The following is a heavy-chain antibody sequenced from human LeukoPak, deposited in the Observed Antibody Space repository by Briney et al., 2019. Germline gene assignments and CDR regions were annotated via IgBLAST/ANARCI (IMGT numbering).Heavy chain of an antibody. V-gene: IGHV3-30*02. CDR1: GFIFSSYG. J-gene: IGHJ4*02. Sequence: GGSLRLSCIASGFIFSSYGMHWVRQAPGKGLDWVAFIRYDGSNKYYADSVKGRFTISRDNSKNTLYLQMNSLRAEDTAVYYCAKARDSGSYLYYFDYWGQGTLVTVSS. CDR3: AKARDSGSYLYYFDY. D-gene: IGHD1-26*01. CDR2: IRYDGSNK.